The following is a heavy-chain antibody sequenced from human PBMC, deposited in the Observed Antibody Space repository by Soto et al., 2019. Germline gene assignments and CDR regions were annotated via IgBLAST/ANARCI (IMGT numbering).Heavy chain of an antibody. J-gene: IGHJ6*02. CDR3: ARVRGYYDYVRGSSFGYYYYYGMDV. V-gene: IGHV4-34*01. Sequence: NPSETLSLTCAVYGGSFSGYYWSWIRQPPGKGLEWIGEINHSGSTNYNPSLKSRVTISVDTSKNQFSLKLSSVTAADTAVYYCARVRGYYDYVRGSSFGYYYYYGMDVWGQGTTVTVSS. D-gene: IGHD3-16*01. CDR1: GGSFSGYY. CDR2: INHSGST.